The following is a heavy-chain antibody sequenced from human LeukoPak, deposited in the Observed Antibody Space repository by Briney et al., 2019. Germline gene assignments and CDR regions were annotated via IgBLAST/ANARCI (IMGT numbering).Heavy chain of an antibody. J-gene: IGHJ5*02. CDR1: GFTFDDYA. Sequence: TGGSLRLSCAASGFTFDDYAMHWVRQAPGKGLEWVSGISWNSGSIGYADSVKGRFTISRDNAKNSLYLQMNSLRAEDTALYYCAKGPDRLVVVAATLFDPWGQGILVTVSS. CDR2: ISWNSGSI. CDR3: AKGPDRLVVVAATLFDP. D-gene: IGHD2-15*01. V-gene: IGHV3-9*01.